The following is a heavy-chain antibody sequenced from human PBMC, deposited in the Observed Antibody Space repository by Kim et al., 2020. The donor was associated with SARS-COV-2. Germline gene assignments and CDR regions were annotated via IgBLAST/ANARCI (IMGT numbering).Heavy chain of an antibody. CDR3: ATNKEFDL. J-gene: IGHJ2*01. V-gene: IGHV1-24*01. Sequence: DGETIYAQKFQGRVTMTEDTSTDTAYMELSSLRSEDTAVYYCATNKEFDLWGRGTLVTVSS. CDR2: DGET.